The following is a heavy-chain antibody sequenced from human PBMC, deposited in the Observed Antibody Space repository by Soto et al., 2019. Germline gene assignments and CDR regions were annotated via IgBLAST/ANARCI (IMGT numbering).Heavy chain of an antibody. Sequence: EVQLVDSGGGLVQPGGSLRLSCAASGFAFSNYWMAWLRQAPGKGLEWVANTNNDGSEKYYLDSVKVRFTISRDNSKNSLYLQMDSLRVEDTAIYYCARSVAGLDFWGQGTLVTVSS. V-gene: IGHV3-7*05. J-gene: IGHJ4*02. CDR2: TNNDGSEK. CDR1: GFAFSNYW. CDR3: ARSVAGLDF. D-gene: IGHD6-19*01.